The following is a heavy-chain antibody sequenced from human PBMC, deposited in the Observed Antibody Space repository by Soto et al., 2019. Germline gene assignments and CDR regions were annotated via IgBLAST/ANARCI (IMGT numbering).Heavy chain of an antibody. CDR3: ARSSVIVVVPVARGANGFDP. Sequence: QVELQESGPGLVKPSETLSLTCTVSGGSISSGGYYWSWIRQHPGKGLEWIGNIYYSGSTYYNPSLQSQVSVSVDPSKNQFPLILNSVTAADTPVYYWARSSVIVVVPVARGANGFDPWGQGTLVTVSS. J-gene: IGHJ5*02. D-gene: IGHD2-2*01. CDR1: GGSISSGGYY. CDR2: IYYSGST. V-gene: IGHV4-31*01.